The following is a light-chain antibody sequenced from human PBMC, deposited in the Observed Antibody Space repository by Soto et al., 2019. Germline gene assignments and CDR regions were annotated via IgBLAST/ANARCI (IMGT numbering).Light chain of an antibody. J-gene: IGLJ3*02. CDR1: SGYSTNA. Sequence: QTVVTQSPSASASLGASVKLTCTLSSGYSTNAIAWHQQQSEKGPRFLMKIDYDGPHSKGDVFFDRFSGSSSGAERHLSISSLQAEDEADYYCQSLGTGIQVFGGGTKVTVL. CDR3: QSLGTGIQV. V-gene: IGLV4-69*01. CDR2: IDYDGPH.